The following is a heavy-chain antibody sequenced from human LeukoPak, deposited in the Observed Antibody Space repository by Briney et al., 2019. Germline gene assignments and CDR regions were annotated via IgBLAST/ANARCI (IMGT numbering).Heavy chain of an antibody. Sequence: PGGSLRLSCAASGFTVSSYWMSWVRQAPGKGLEWVANIKEDGSEKYYVDSVKGRFTISRDNAKHSLYLQMNSLRAEDTAVYYCARDRNVKPQLLRVFDYWGQGTLVTVSS. V-gene: IGHV3-7*01. CDR3: ARDRNVKPQLLRVFDY. J-gene: IGHJ4*02. D-gene: IGHD6-13*01. CDR2: IKEDGSEK. CDR1: GFTVSSYW.